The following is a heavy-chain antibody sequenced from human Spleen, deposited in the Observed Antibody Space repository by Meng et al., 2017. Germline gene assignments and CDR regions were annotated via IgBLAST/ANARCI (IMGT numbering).Heavy chain of an antibody. CDR3: ARRGLTGDVSVRDY. Sequence: SETLSLTCAVYGGSFSGYYWSWIRQPPGEGLGWIGEITHRGSTNYNPSLKSRVTISVDTSKTQFSLKLSSVTAAETAVYYCARRGLTGDVSVRDYWGQGTLVTVSS. J-gene: IGHJ4*02. CDR2: ITHRGST. D-gene: IGHD7-27*01. CDR1: GGSFSGYY. V-gene: IGHV4-34*01.